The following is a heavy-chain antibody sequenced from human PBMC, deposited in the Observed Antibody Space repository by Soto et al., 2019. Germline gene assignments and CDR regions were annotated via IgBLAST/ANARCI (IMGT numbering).Heavy chain of an antibody. V-gene: IGHV4-61*01. J-gene: IGHJ6*02. Sequence: PSETLSRTCTVPVGSFRSGRYYWSWIRQPPGKGLEWIGYIYDSGTTADNPSLKSRVTISVDTSKNQFSLKLRSVIAADTAVYFCARAHSGYDPLGMDVWGQGTTVTVSS. CDR2: IYDSGTT. CDR1: VGSFRSGRYY. D-gene: IGHD5-12*01. CDR3: ARAHSGYDPLGMDV.